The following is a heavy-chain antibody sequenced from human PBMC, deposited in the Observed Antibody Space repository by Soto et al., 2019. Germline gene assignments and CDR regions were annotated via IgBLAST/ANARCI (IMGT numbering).Heavy chain of an antibody. CDR2: IYHSGST. D-gene: IGHD2-15*01. V-gene: IGHV4-4*02. Sequence: PSETLSLTCTVSGVSINSANWWTWVRQSPGKGLEWIGEIYHSGSTNFNPSLKSRVTISVDNPKNQFYLELTSVTAADTAVYYCARYCGGGSCYLGAFDIWGQGTMVTVSS. CDR3: ARYCGGGSCYLGAFDI. CDR1: GVSINSANW. J-gene: IGHJ3*02.